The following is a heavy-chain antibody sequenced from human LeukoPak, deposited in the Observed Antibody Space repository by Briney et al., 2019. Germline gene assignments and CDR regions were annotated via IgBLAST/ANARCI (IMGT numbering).Heavy chain of an antibody. CDR2: IYHSGST. D-gene: IGHD4-17*01. CDR3: ASSREDYGDYGGPYYFDY. Sequence: PGGSLRLSCAASGFTFSDYYMSWIRQPPGKGLEWIGSIYHSGSTYYNPSLKSRVTISVDTSKNQFSLKLSSVTAADTAVYYCASSREDYGDYGGPYYFDYWGQGTLVTVSS. CDR1: GFTFSDYY. J-gene: IGHJ4*02. V-gene: IGHV4-38-2*01.